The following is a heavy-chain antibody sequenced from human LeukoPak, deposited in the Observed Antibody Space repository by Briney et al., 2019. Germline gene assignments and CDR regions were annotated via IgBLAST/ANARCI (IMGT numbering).Heavy chain of an antibody. Sequence: GRSLRLSCAASGFTFSNYGMHWVRQAPGKGLEWVALIWYDGSDKYYADSVKGRFTISRDNSKSTLYLQMNSLRAEDTAVYYCVRVGYCSSSTCRNYFDYWGQGTLVTVSS. J-gene: IGHJ4*02. V-gene: IGHV3-33*01. CDR2: IWYDGSDK. CDR1: GFTFSNYG. CDR3: VRVGYCSSSTCRNYFDY. D-gene: IGHD2-2*01.